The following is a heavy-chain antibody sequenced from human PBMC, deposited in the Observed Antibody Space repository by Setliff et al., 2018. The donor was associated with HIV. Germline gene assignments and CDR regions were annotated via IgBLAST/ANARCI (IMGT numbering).Heavy chain of an antibody. CDR1: GGSISSNSYY. V-gene: IGHV4-39*07. D-gene: IGHD5-18*01. Sequence: SETLSLTCTVSGGSISSNSYYWGWIRQPPGKGLEWIGIIYYSGSTYYTPSLKSRVTISGDTSKNRFSLQLRSVTPEDTAVYYCAREDGITALFDYWGQGTLVTVSS. CDR2: IYYSGST. CDR3: AREDGITALFDY. J-gene: IGHJ4*02.